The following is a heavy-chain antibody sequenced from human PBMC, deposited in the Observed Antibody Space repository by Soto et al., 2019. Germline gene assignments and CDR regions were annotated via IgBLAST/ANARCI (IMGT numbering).Heavy chain of an antibody. CDR2: IYHSGST. Sequence: XXTLSLTCTVSGGSISSYYWRWILQPPGKGLEWIGFIYHSGSTNYNPSLKSRVSISVDTSKNQFSLNLSSLNAADTAVYYCARDGRDGYDFFDYWGQGTLVTVSS. CDR1: GGSISSYY. CDR3: ARDGRDGYDFFDY. J-gene: IGHJ4*02. D-gene: IGHD5-12*01. V-gene: IGHV4-59*01.